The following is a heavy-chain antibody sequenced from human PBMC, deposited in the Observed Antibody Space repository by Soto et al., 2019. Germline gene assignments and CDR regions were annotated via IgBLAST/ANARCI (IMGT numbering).Heavy chain of an antibody. CDR2: INHSGST. D-gene: IGHD7-27*01. CDR1: GGSFSGYY. CDR3: ARRWGRTFDY. Sequence: PSETLSLTCAVYGGSFSGYYWTWIRQPPGTGLEWIGEINHSGSTNYNPSLKSRVTISVDTSKNQFSLNLMSTTAADTAVYYCARRWGRTFDYWGQGTLVTVSS. J-gene: IGHJ4*02. V-gene: IGHV4-34*01.